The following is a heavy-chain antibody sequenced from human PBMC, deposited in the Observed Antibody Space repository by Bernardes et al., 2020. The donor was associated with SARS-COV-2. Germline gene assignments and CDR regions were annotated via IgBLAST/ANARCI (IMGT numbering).Heavy chain of an antibody. CDR3: ARLGGYVRFDP. D-gene: IGHD3-16*01. J-gene: IGHJ5*02. Sequence: SETLSLTCTVSGGSISSYYWSWIRQPPGKGLEWIGYIYYSGSTNYNPSLKSRVTISVDTSKNQFSLKLSSVTAADTAVYYCARLGGYVRFDPWGQGTLVTVSS. V-gene: IGHV4-59*08. CDR1: GGSISSYY. CDR2: IYYSGST.